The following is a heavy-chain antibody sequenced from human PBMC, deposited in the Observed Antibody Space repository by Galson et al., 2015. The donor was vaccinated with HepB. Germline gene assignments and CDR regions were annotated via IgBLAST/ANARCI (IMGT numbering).Heavy chain of an antibody. CDR3: ATQGTTVTATYYYYYGMDV. CDR2: INPNSGGT. D-gene: IGHD4-17*01. Sequence: SVKVSCKVSGYTFIDYYIHWVRQAPGQGLEWMGRINPNSGGTNYAQKFQGRVTITRDTSISTAYMELSRLRSDDTAVYYCATQGTTVTATYYYYYGMDVWGQGTTITVSS. J-gene: IGHJ6*02. V-gene: IGHV1-2*06. CDR1: GYTFIDYY.